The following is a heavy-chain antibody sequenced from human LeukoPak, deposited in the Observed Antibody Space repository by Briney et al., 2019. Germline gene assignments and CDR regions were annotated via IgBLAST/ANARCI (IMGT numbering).Heavy chain of an antibody. V-gene: IGHV3-23*01. CDR1: GFTFSSYA. Sequence: GGSLRLSCAASGFTFSSYAMNRVRQAPGKGLEWVSTISNSGDRTYYADSVKGRFTISRDNSKNTLYLQMNSLRTEDTAVYYCAKDFVPRGGSYFPGFDYWGQGTLVTVSS. D-gene: IGHD1-26*01. J-gene: IGHJ4*02. CDR3: AKDFVPRGGSYFPGFDY. CDR2: ISNSGDRT.